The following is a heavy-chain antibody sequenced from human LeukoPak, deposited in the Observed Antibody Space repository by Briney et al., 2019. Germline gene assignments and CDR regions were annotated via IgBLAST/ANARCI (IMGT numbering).Heavy chain of an antibody. J-gene: IGHJ5*02. V-gene: IGHV4-4*07. CDR2: IYTSGST. CDR1: GGSISSYY. D-gene: IGHD2-2*02. CDR3: ARDLYCSSTSCYTLENWFDP. Sequence: PSETLSLTCTVSGGSISSYYWSWIRQPAGKGLEWIGRIYTSGSTNYNPSLKSRVTMSVDTSKNQFSLKLSSVTAADTAVYYCARDLYCSSTSCYTLENWFDPWGQGTLVTASS.